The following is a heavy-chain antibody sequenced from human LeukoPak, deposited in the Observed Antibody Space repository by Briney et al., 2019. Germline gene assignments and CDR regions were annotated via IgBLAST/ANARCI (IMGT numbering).Heavy chain of an antibody. CDR2: ISWNSGSI. Sequence: PGRSLRLSCAASGFTFDDYAMHWVRQAPGKGLEWVSGISWNSGSIGYADSVKGRFTISRDNSKNTLYLQMNSLRAEDTAVYYCAKDRHYYYDSSDAPDYWGQGTLVTVSS. CDR1: GFTFDDYA. CDR3: AKDRHYYYDSSDAPDY. D-gene: IGHD3-22*01. V-gene: IGHV3-9*01. J-gene: IGHJ4*02.